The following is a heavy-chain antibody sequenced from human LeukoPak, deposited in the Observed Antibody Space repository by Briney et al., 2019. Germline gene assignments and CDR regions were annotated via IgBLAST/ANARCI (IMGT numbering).Heavy chain of an antibody. Sequence: SETLSLTCAVYGGSFSGYSWTWIRQPPGKGLEWIGEIDRSGSTNYNPSLKSRLTISVDTSKNQFSLKLSSVTAADTAVYYCARGSAAGLAYWGQGTLVTVSS. J-gene: IGHJ4*02. CDR2: IDRSGST. CDR1: GGSFSGYS. V-gene: IGHV4-34*01. CDR3: ARGSAAGLAY. D-gene: IGHD6-13*01.